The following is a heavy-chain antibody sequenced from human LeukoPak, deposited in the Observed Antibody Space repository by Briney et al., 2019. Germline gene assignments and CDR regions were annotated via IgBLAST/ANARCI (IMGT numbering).Heavy chain of an antibody. CDR1: GFTFSSYG. J-gene: IGHJ4*02. CDR3: AKDLGYDSCGFSD. V-gene: IGHV3-23*01. D-gene: IGHD3-22*01. CDR2: ISGSGGST. Sequence: PGGSLRLSCAASGFTFSSYGMSWVRQAPGKGLEWVSAISGSGGSTYYADSVKGRFTISRDNSKNTLYLQMNNLRAEDTAVYYCAKDLGYDSCGFSDWGQGTLVTVSS.